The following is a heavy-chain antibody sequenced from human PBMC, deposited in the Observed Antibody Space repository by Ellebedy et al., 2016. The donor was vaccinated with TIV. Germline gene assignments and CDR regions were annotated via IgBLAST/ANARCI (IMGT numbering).Heavy chain of an antibody. J-gene: IGHJ4*02. CDR1: GFTFSSYD. Sequence: GESLKISXAASGFTFSSYDMHWVRQATGKGLEWVSAISGSGGSTYYADSVKGRFTISRDNSKNTLYLQMNSLRAEDTAVYYCAKDQEGSSSHWGQGTLVTVSS. CDR2: ISGSGGST. CDR3: AKDQEGSSSH. D-gene: IGHD6-13*01. V-gene: IGHV3-23*01.